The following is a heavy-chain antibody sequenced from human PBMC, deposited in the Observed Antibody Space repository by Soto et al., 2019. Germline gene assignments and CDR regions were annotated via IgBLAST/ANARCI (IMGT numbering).Heavy chain of an antibody. V-gene: IGHV3-33*01. CDR3: ARDGCSGGSCWAHYGMDV. CDR2: IWYDGSNK. J-gene: IGHJ6*02. Sequence: PRGSLRLSCVASGFTFSSYGMHWVRQAPGKGLEWVAVIWYDGSNKYYVDSVKGRFTISRDNSKNTLYLQMNSLRAEDTAVYHFARDGCSGGSCWAHYGMDVWGQGTTVTVSS. CDR1: GFTFSSYG. D-gene: IGHD2-15*01.